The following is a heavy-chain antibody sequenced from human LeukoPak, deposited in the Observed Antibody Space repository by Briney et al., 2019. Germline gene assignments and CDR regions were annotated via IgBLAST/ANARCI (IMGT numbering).Heavy chain of an antibody. Sequence: SETLSLTCAVSGYSLGKNYYWGWIRQPPGKGLEWIGRIYGTGSTPYNPSLMNRVTMSVDTSKNHFSLKLTSVTAADTAVYYCARYDSRGSASTRFDYWGQGILVTISS. J-gene: IGHJ4*02. CDR2: IYGTGST. D-gene: IGHD3-16*01. CDR3: ARYDSRGSASTRFDY. V-gene: IGHV4-38-2*01. CDR1: GYSLGKNYY.